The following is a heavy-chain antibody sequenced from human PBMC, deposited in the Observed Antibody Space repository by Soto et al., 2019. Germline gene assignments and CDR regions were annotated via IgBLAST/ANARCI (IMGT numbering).Heavy chain of an antibody. CDR1: GYTFTSYY. V-gene: IGHV1-46*03. CDR3: ARASVATVPDDYYYYYMDV. J-gene: IGHJ6*03. D-gene: IGHD5-12*01. CDR2: INPSGGST. Sequence: GASVKVSCKASGYTFTSYYMHWVRQAPGQGLEWMGIINPSGGSTSYAQKFQGRVTMTRDTSTSTVYMELSSLRSEDTAVYYCARASVATVPDDYYYYYMDVWGKGTTVTV.